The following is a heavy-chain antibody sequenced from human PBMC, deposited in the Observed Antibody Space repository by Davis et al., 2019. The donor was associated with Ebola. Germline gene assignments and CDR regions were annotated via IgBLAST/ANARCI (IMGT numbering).Heavy chain of an antibody. D-gene: IGHD1-26*01. Sequence: SGPTLVKPPQTLTLTCTFSGFSLSTNGMCVSWIRQPPGKALEWLALIDWDDDKYYSTSLKTRLTISKDTSKNQVVLTMTNMDPVDTATYYCARIRRSRAAVYYYYGMDVWGQGTTVTVSS. CDR2: IDWDDDK. CDR1: GFSLSTNGMC. V-gene: IGHV2-70*01. J-gene: IGHJ6*02. CDR3: ARIRRSRAAVYYYYGMDV.